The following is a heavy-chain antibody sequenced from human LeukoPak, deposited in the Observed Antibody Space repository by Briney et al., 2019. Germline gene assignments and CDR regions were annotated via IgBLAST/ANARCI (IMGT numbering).Heavy chain of an antibody. D-gene: IGHD1-14*01. CDR1: GFTFSTYA. V-gene: IGHV3-23*01. J-gene: IGHJ4*02. Sequence: PGGSLRLSCAASGFTFSTYAMTWVRQAPGKGLEWFSGISGSGASTYYAASVKGRFTISRDNSKNTLYLQMNSLRAEDTALYYCAKAIRQNRDLYDYWGQGTLVTVSS. CDR3: AKAIRQNRDLYDY. CDR2: ISGSGAST.